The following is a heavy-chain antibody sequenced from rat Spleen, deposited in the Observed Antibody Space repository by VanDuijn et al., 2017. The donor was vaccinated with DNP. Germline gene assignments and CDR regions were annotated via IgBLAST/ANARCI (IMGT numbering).Heavy chain of an antibody. CDR2: ISYEGSRT. Sequence: EVQLVESGGGLVQPGRSLKLSCAASGFIFSDHDMAWVRQAPAKGLEWVASISYEGSRTYYRDSVKGRFTISRDNAKSTLYLQMDSLRSEDTATYYCATFEGRDAWGQGTSVTVSS. V-gene: IGHV5-7*01. CDR3: ATFEGRDA. J-gene: IGHJ4*01. CDR1: GFIFSDHD. D-gene: IGHD1-11*01.